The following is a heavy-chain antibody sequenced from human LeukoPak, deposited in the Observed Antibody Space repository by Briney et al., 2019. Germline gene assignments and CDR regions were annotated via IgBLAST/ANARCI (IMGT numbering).Heavy chain of an antibody. J-gene: IGHJ4*02. CDR2: ISGSGGST. CDR1: GFTFSSYA. D-gene: IGHD2-15*01. V-gene: IGHV3-23*01. Sequence: GGSLRLSCAASGFTFSSYAMSWVRQAPGKGLEWVSAISGSGGSTYYADSVKGRFTISRDNAKNSLYLQMNSLRAEDTAVYYCARDSGPFCSGGNCYAFFDFWGQGTLVTVSS. CDR3: ARDSGPFCSGGNCYAFFDF.